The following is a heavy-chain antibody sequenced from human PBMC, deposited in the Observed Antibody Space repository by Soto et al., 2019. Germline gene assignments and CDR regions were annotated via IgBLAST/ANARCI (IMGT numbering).Heavy chain of an antibody. CDR3: ARDFEYCTNGVCYTTFDY. CDR1: GGSISSGGYY. Sequence: SETLSLTCTVSGGSISSGGYYWSWIRQHPGKGLEWIGYIYYSGSTYYNPSLKSRVTISVDTSKNQFSLKLSSVTAADTAVYYCARDFEYCTNGVCYTTFDYWGQGTLVTVSS. D-gene: IGHD2-8*01. CDR2: IYYSGST. J-gene: IGHJ4*02. V-gene: IGHV4-31*03.